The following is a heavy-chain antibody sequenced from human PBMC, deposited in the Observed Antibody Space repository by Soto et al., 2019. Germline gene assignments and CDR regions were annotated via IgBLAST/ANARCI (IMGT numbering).Heavy chain of an antibody. Sequence: PGGSLRLSCTASGFTFSSYNMHWVRRAPGKGLENLSYISSSGTTYYADSVKGRFTISRDNAKTSVYLQMNSLRDEDTAVFYCATGIIAGRNYWGPGTLVTVSS. D-gene: IGHD6-6*01. CDR3: ATGIIAGRNY. J-gene: IGHJ4*02. CDR2: ISSSGTT. CDR1: GFTFSSYN. V-gene: IGHV3-48*02.